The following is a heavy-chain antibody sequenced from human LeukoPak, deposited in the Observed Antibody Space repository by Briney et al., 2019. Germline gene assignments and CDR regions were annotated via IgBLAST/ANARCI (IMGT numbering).Heavy chain of an antibody. J-gene: IGHJ6*02. CDR3: ARVWGGSGSYGYYYYYGMDV. D-gene: IGHD3-10*01. Sequence: SETLSLTCTVSGGSISTYYWTWIRQPPGKGLEWIGYIYHTGNTNCNPSLKSRVTISVDTSKNQFSLKLSSVTAADTAVYYCARVWGGSGSYGYYYYYGMDVWGQGTTVTVSS. CDR1: GGSISTYY. CDR2: IYHTGNT. V-gene: IGHV4-59*01.